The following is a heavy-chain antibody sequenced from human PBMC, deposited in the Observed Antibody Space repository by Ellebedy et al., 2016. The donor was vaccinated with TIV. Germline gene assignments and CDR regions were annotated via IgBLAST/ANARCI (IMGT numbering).Heavy chain of an antibody. J-gene: IGHJ4*02. CDR1: GFTFSSYA. D-gene: IGHD1-26*01. V-gene: IGHV3-30*01. Sequence: PGGSLRLSCAASGFTFSSYAMHWVRQAPGKGLEWVAVISYDGSNKYYADSVKGRFTISRDNSKNTLYLQMNSLRAEDTAVYYCARDPGGSYPFDYWGQGTLVTVSS. CDR3: ARDPGGSYPFDY. CDR2: ISYDGSNK.